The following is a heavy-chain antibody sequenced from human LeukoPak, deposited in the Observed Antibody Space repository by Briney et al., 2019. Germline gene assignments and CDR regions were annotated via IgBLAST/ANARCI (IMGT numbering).Heavy chain of an antibody. CDR1: GFTFSSFA. CDR3: AREKSGGYSSSWYDYYYYGMDV. J-gene: IGHJ6*02. D-gene: IGHD6-13*01. V-gene: IGHV3-23*01. Sequence: GGSLRLSCAASGFTFSSFAMSWVRQAPGKGLEWFSGISGNGERTYTADSVKGRLTISRDNSKNTLYLQMNSLRAEDTAVYYCAREKSGGYSSSWYDYYYYGMDVWGQGTTVTVSS. CDR2: ISGNGERT.